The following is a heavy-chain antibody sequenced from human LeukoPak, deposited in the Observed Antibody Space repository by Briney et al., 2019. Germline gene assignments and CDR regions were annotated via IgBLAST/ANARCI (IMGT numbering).Heavy chain of an antibody. J-gene: IGHJ4*02. CDR2: IYYSGST. CDR1: GGSISSYY. V-gene: IGHV4-59*12. Sequence: SETLSLTCTVSGGSISSYYWSWIRQPPGKGLEWIGYIYYSGSTNYNPSLKSRVTISVDTSKNQFSLKLSSVTAADTAVYYCASLRRGELYSLGYWGQGTLVTVSS. CDR3: ASLRRGELYSLGY. D-gene: IGHD3-16*01.